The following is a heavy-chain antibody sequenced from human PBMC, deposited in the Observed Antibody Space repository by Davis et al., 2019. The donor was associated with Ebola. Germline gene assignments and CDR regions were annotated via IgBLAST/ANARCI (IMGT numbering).Heavy chain of an antibody. J-gene: IGHJ6*02. D-gene: IGHD4-17*01. CDR3: AKVSRTTVSTRGYYYYGMDV. V-gene: IGHV3-30*18. Sequence: GGSLRLSFAASGFTFRSYGMHWVRQAPGKGLEWVAAISYDGSIPYSADSVKDRFTITSNNSTNTLYLQMNSLRAEDTAVYYCAKVSRTTVSTRGYYYYGMDVWGQGTTVTVSS. CDR1: GFTFRSYG. CDR2: ISYDGSIP.